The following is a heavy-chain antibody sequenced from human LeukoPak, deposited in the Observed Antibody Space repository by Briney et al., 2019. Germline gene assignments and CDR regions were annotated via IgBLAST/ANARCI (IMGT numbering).Heavy chain of an antibody. D-gene: IGHD4-17*01. Sequence: PGGSLRLSCAASGFTFSSYEMNWVRQAPGKGLEWVSSISSSGTSIYYAESMKGRFTISRDNAKSSLYLQMNSLRAEDTAVYYCARWTVTTSDWGQGTLVTVSS. CDR3: ARWTVTTSD. V-gene: IGHV3-48*03. CDR1: GFTFSSYE. J-gene: IGHJ4*02. CDR2: ISSSGTSI.